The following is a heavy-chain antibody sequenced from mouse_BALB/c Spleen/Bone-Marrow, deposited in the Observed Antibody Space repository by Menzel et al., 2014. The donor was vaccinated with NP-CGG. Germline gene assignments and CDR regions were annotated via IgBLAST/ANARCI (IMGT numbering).Heavy chain of an antibody. CDR3: ARYDYGTKRAWFAY. CDR1: GYTFTSYW. V-gene: IGHV1-7*01. Sequence: QVQLKHSGPELAKPGASVKMSCKASGYTFTSYWMHWLKRRPGKGLEWIGYINPGTDYTEYNQKFKDKATLTADTSSTTAYMQLSSLTSEDSAVYYCARYDYGTKRAWFAYWGQGTLVTVSA. CDR2: INPGTDYT. D-gene: IGHD1-1*01. J-gene: IGHJ3*01.